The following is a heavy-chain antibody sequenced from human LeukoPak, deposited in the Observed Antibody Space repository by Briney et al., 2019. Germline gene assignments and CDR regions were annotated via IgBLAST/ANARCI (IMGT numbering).Heavy chain of an antibody. CDR3: TRGLIGDDFWSGYYPYYFDY. CDR1: GFTFGDYA. V-gene: IGHV3-49*03. J-gene: IGHJ4*02. CDR2: IRSKAYGGTT. D-gene: IGHD3-3*01. Sequence: SLRLSCTASGFTFGDYAMSWFRQAPGKGLEWVGFIRSKAYGGTTEYAASVKGRFTISRDDSKSIAYLQMNSLKTEDTAVYYCTRGLIGDDFWSGYYPYYFDYWGQGTLVTVSS.